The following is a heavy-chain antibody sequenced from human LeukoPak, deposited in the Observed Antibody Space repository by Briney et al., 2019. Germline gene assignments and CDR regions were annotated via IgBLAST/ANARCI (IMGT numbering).Heavy chain of an antibody. D-gene: IGHD6-19*01. J-gene: IGHJ4*02. CDR1: GGSISSSSYY. Sequence: KTSETLSLTCTVSGGSISSSSYYWGWIRQPPGKGLEWIGSIYYSGSTYYNPSLKSRVTISVDTSKNQFSLKLSSVTAADTAVYYCAGDSRYSSGCNFDYWGQGTLVTVSS. V-gene: IGHV4-39*07. CDR3: AGDSRYSSGCNFDY. CDR2: IYYSGST.